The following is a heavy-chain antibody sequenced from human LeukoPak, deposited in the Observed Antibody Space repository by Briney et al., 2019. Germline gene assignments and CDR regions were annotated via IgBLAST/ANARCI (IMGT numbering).Heavy chain of an antibody. V-gene: IGHV3-30*02. CDR2: IRYDGSNK. J-gene: IGHJ3*02. Sequence: GGSLRLSCAASGFTFSSYVMHWVRQAPGKGLEWVAFIRYDGSNKYYADSVKGRFTISRDNSKNTLYLEINSLRADDTAVYYCAKASYSYGNDAFDIWGQGTKVTVSS. D-gene: IGHD3-16*02. CDR3: AKASYSYGNDAFDI. CDR1: GFTFSSYV.